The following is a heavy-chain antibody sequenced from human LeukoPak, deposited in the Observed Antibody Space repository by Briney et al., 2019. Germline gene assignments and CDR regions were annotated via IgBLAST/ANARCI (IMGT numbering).Heavy chain of an antibody. J-gene: IGHJ4*02. V-gene: IGHV4-59*08. D-gene: IGHD3-22*01. CDR3: ARHPPNYYDSSGYIDY. CDR2: IYYSGST. Sequence: SETLSLTCTVSGGSISSYYWSWIRQPLGKGLEWIGYIYYSGSTNYNPSLKSRVTISVDTSKNQFSLKLSSVTAADTAVYYCARHPPNYYDSSGYIDYWGQGTLVTVSS. CDR1: GGSISSYY.